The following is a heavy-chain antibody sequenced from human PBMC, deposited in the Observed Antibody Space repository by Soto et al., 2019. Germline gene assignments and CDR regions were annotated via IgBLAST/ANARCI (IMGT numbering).Heavy chain of an antibody. CDR3: GRALANYGSGPVYYHGMDV. J-gene: IGHJ6*02. D-gene: IGHD3-10*01. Sequence: GPSVKVSCKASGYTFTNYYLHWVRQAPGQGLEWMGIINLSGGSTTYAQKFQGRVTMTRDTSTTTVYMELSSLRSEDTAVYYCGRALANYGSGPVYYHGMDVWGQGTTVTVSS. CDR2: INLSGGST. V-gene: IGHV1-46*01. CDR1: GYTFTNYY.